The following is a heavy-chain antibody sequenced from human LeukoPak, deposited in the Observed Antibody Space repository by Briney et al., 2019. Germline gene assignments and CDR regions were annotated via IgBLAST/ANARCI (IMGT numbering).Heavy chain of an antibody. CDR1: GITIRSSG. Sequence: GSQRLSCAASGITIRSSGMIWVRQAPGKGLEWVSGISASDGNTYYADSVQGRFTISRDSSENTLYLQMNSLRAGDTAIYYCTKDEGWEHHYWGQGTLVTVSS. V-gene: IGHV3-23*01. D-gene: IGHD1/OR15-1a*01. J-gene: IGHJ4*02. CDR2: ISASDGNT. CDR3: TKDEGWEHHY.